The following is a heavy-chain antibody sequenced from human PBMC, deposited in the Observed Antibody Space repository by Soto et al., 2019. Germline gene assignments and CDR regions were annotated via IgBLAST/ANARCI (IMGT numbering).Heavy chain of an antibody. J-gene: IGHJ4*02. Sequence: QVQVVESGGGVVQPGRSLRLSCAASGFTFRSYAIHWVRQAPGKGLEWVAVISYDGTNKFYADSVKGRFTISRDNSKSTLYLHVDSLRPEDAAVYYCARDPKTTGGQHWAFNYFDSWGQGTLVTVSS. V-gene: IGHV3-30-3*01. CDR2: ISYDGTNK. D-gene: IGHD2-8*02. CDR3: ARDPKTTGGQHWAFNYFDS. CDR1: GFTFRSYA.